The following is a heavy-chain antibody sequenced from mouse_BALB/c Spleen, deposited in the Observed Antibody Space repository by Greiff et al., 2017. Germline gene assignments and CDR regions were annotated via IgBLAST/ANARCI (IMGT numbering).Heavy chain of an antibody. D-gene: IGHD3-1*01. CDR1: GFNIKDYY. Sequence: VQLQQSGAELVRPGALVKLSCKASGFNIKDYYMHWVKQRPEQGLEWIGWIDPENGNTIYDPKFQGKASITADTSSNTAYLQLSSLTSEDTAVYYWARGFFDYWGQGTTLTVSS. V-gene: IGHV14-1*02. CDR2: IDPENGNT. J-gene: IGHJ2*01. CDR3: ARGFFDY.